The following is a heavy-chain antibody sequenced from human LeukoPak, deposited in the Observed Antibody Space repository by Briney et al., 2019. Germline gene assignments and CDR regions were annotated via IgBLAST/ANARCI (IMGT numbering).Heavy chain of an antibody. CDR3: ARGGTEEDIVLMVYATPFDY. Sequence: SETLSLTCTVSGGSISSSSYYWGWIRQPPGKGLEWIGSIYYSGSTYYNPSLKSRVTISVNTSKNQFSLKLSSVTAADTAVYYCARGGTEEDIVLMVYATPFDYWGQGTLVTVSS. J-gene: IGHJ4*02. CDR2: IYYSGST. V-gene: IGHV4-39*07. CDR1: GGSISSSSYY. D-gene: IGHD2-8*01.